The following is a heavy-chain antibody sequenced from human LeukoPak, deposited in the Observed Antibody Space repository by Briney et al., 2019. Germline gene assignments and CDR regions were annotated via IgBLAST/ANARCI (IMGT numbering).Heavy chain of an antibody. V-gene: IGHV3-66*01. CDR1: GFTVSSNY. CDR2: IYSGGST. Sequence: PGGSLRLSCAASGFTVSSNYMSWVRQAPGKGLEWVSVIYSGGSTYYADSVKGRFTISRDNSKNTLYLQMNSLRAEDTAVYYCARAHTLYYYDSSGYYWFDPWGQGTLVTVSS. CDR3: ARAHTLYYYDSSGYYWFDP. D-gene: IGHD3-22*01. J-gene: IGHJ5*02.